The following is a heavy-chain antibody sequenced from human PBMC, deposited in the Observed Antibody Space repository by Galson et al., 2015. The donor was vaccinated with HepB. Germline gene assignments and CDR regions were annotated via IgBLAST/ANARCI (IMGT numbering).Heavy chain of an antibody. J-gene: IGHJ4*02. D-gene: IGHD4-17*01. CDR3: ARDYGDYVGEVFVGY. CDR1: GFTFSSYG. V-gene: IGHV3-30*03. CDR2: ISYDGSNK. Sequence: SLRLSCAASGFTFSSYGMHWVRQAPGKGLEWVAVISYDGSNKYYADSVKGRFTISRDNSKNTLYLQMNSLRAEDTAVYYCARDYGDYVGEVFVGYWGQGTLVTVSS.